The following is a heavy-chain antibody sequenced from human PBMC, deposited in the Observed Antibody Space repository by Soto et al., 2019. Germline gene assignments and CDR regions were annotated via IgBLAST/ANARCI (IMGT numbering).Heavy chain of an antibody. Sequence: QVQLVQSGAEVKKPGSSVKVSCKASGGTFSSYAISWVRQAPGQGLEWMGGIIPIFGTANYAQKFQDRVTIPADESTGTAYMELSSLTSVDTAGHYCARGGDWLTHNWFDPWGQGPLVTVSS. CDR2: IIPIFGTA. V-gene: IGHV1-69*12. D-gene: IGHD3-9*01. J-gene: IGHJ5*02. CDR1: GGTFSSYA. CDR3: ARGGDWLTHNWFDP.